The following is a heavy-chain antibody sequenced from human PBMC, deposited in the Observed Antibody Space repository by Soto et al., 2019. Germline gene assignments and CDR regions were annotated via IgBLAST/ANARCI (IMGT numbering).Heavy chain of an antibody. J-gene: IGHJ3*02. D-gene: IGHD3-22*01. CDR1: GFTFSSYS. Sequence: GGSLRLSCAASGFTFSSYSMNWVRQAPGRGLEWVSSISSSSSYIYYADSVKGRFTISRDNAKNSLYLQMNSLRAEDTAVYYCAILENYYDSSGYPASDAFDIWGQGTMVTVSS. CDR3: AILENYYDSSGYPASDAFDI. CDR2: ISSSSSYI. V-gene: IGHV3-21*01.